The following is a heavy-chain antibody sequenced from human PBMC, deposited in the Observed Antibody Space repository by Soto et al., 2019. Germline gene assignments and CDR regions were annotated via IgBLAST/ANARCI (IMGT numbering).Heavy chain of an antibody. V-gene: IGHV3-30-3*01. CDR3: ARDVSGYGMDV. CDR2: ISYDGSNK. Sequence: QVQLVESGGGVVQPGTSLRLSCAASGFSFSSYGLHWVRQAPGKGLEWVAVISYDGSNKYYADSVKGRFIISRDDSKNTLYLQMNSLRTEDTAVYYCARDVSGYGMDVWGLGTTVTVSS. J-gene: IGHJ6*02. CDR1: GFSFSSYG.